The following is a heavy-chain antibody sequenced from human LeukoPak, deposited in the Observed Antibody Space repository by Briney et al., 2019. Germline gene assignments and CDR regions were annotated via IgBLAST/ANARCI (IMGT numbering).Heavy chain of an antibody. CDR1: GFTFSSYA. CDR3: ARDGDSSGYYSHDAFDI. V-gene: IGHV3-64*01. J-gene: IGHJ3*02. D-gene: IGHD3-22*01. CDR2: ISSNGGST. Sequence: GESLKISCAASGFTFSSYAMHWVRQAPGKGLEYVSAISSNGGSTYYANSVKGRFTISRDNSKNTLYLQMGSLRAEDMAVYYCARDGDSSGYYSHDAFDIWGQGTMVTVSS.